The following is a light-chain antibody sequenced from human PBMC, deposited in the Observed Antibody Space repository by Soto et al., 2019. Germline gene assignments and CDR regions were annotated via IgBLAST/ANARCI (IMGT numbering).Light chain of an antibody. V-gene: IGLV1-51*01. J-gene: IGLJ2*01. Sequence: QSVLTQPPSVSAAPGQKVTISCSGSSSNIGNNYVSWYQQLPGTAPKLLIYDNNERPSGIPDRFSGSKSGTSATLGITGLQTGDEADYYCGTWGSSLSSVVFGGGTQLTVL. CDR1: SSNIGNNY. CDR2: DNN. CDR3: GTWGSSLSSVV.